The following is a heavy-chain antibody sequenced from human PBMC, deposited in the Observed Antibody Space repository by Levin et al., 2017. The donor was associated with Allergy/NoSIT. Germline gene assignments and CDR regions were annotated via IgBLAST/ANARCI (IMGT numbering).Heavy chain of an antibody. D-gene: IGHD3-16*01. Sequence: GGSLRLSCASSGFTFSTYDMNWVRQVPGKGLEWVSHINARSTTMLYADSVRGRFTISRDNAKNSLYLQMNSLRDEDTAVYYCARDPPGIMDFDFWGQGTLVTVSS. J-gene: IGHJ4*02. CDR1: GFTFSTYD. V-gene: IGHV3-48*02. CDR3: ARDPPGIMDFDF. CDR2: INARSTTM.